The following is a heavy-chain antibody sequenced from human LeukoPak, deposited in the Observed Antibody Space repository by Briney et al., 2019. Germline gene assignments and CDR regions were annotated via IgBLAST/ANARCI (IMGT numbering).Heavy chain of an antibody. CDR3: AKRITMSAGYYLDS. D-gene: IGHD2-15*01. J-gene: IGHJ4*02. V-gene: IGHV3-23*01. CDR2: ISGGGGYT. Sequence: PGGSLRLSCVGSGFIFSSFAMSWVRQAPGKGLEWVSTISGGGGYTYFADSVKGRFTVSRDDSKSMHFLQMNSLRPEDTALYFRAKRITMSAGYYLDSWGRGTLVTVSS. CDR1: GFIFSSFA.